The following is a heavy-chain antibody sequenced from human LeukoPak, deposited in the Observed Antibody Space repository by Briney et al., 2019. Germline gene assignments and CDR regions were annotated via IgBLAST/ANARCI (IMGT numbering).Heavy chain of an antibody. V-gene: IGHV3-7*01. Sequence: PGGSLRLSCAASGFTFSSYWMSWVRQAPGKGLEWVANIKQDGSEKYYVDSVKGRFTISRDNAKNSLYLQMNSLRAEDTAVYYCARDRCSSTSCYLDDAFDIWGQGTMVTVSS. CDR1: GFTFSSYW. D-gene: IGHD2-2*01. CDR2: IKQDGSEK. CDR3: ARDRCSSTSCYLDDAFDI. J-gene: IGHJ3*02.